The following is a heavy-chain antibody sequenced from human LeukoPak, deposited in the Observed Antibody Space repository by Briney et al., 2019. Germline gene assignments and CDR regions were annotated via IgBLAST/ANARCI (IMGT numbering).Heavy chain of an antibody. J-gene: IGHJ4*02. CDR3: ARDIAAAGTGPDY. Sequence: GGSLRLSCAASGFTFSSYSMNWVRQAPGKGLEWVSSISSSSSYIYYADSVKGRFTISRDNAKNSLYLQMNSLRAEDTAVYYCARDIAAAGTGPDYWGQGTLVTVFS. V-gene: IGHV3-21*01. D-gene: IGHD6-13*01. CDR1: GFTFSSYS. CDR2: ISSSSSYI.